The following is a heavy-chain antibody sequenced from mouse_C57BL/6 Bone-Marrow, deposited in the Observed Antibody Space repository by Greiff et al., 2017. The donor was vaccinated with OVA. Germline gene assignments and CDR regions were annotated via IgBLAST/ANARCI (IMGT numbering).Heavy chain of an antibody. Sequence: QVQLQQSGPELVKPGASVKISCKASGYAFSSYWMNWVKQRPGQGLEWIGRIYPGDGDTNYNGKFKGKATLTADKSSSTAYMQLSSLTSEDSAVYFCARLRGDYYGSSYDHWYFDVWGTGTTVTVSS. CDR3: ARLRGDYYGSSYDHWYFDV. V-gene: IGHV1-82*01. D-gene: IGHD1-1*01. J-gene: IGHJ1*03. CDR1: GYAFSSYW. CDR2: IYPGDGDT.